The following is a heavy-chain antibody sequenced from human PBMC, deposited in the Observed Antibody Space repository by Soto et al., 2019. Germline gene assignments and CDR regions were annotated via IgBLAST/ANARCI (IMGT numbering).Heavy chain of an antibody. CDR1: GHTFVSYG. CDR2: ISTYNGNT. CDR3: ARTGSSAFDI. D-gene: IGHD2-2*01. J-gene: IGHJ3*02. V-gene: IGHV1-18*01. Sequence: QVQLVQSGAEAKKPGASVKVSCKASGHTFVSYGISWMRQAPGQGLEWMGWISTYNGNTNYAQKLQGRVTMTTDTSTSTGYMELRSLRSDDSAVYYCARTGSSAFDIWGQGTMVTVSS.